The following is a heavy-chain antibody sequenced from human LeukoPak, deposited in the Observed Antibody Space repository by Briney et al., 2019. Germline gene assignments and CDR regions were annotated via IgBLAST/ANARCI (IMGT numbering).Heavy chain of an antibody. D-gene: IGHD3-9*01. V-gene: IGHV4-38-2*01. Sequence: SETLSLTCAVYGGSFSGYYWGWVRQPPGKRLEWIGTVYHSGSTYYNPSLRSRAAISVDTSRNQFSLRLRSMTAADTAVYYCARVPGVFYDALTGYGSGWFDPWGQGTLVTVPS. CDR3: ARVPGVFYDALTGYGSGWFDP. J-gene: IGHJ5*02. CDR1: GGSFSGYY. CDR2: VYHSGST.